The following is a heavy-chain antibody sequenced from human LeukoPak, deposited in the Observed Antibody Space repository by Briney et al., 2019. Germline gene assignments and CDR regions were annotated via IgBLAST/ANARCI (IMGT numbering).Heavy chain of an antibody. D-gene: IGHD3-10*01. CDR1: GFTFSSYW. CDR3: ATDRAYFDY. V-gene: IGHV3-7*01. CDR2: IKQDGSEK. Sequence: GGSLTLSCAASGFTFSSYWMSWVHQAPGKGLEWVANIKQDGSEKNYVDSVKGRFTISRDNAKNSLYLQMSSLRVEDTAVYYCATDRAYFDYWGQGTLVTVSS. J-gene: IGHJ4*02.